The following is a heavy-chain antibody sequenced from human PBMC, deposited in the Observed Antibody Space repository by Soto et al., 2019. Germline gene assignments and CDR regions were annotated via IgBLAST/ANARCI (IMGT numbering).Heavy chain of an antibody. V-gene: IGHV4-34*01. D-gene: IGHD3-16*01. CDR3: ARADLRSVPGGDYYYGMDV. CDR1: GGSFSCYY. Sequence: SETLSLTCAVDGGSFSCYYWIWIRQPPGKGLEWIGEINHSGSTNYNPSLKSRVTISVDTSKNQFSLKLSSVTAADTAVYYCARADLRSVPGGDYYYGMDVWGQGTTVTVSS. CDR2: INHSGST. J-gene: IGHJ6*02.